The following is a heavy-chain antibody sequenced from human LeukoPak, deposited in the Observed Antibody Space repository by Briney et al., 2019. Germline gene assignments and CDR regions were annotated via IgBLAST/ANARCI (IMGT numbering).Heavy chain of an antibody. D-gene: IGHD6-19*01. CDR2: ISYDGSNK. Sequence: GRSLRLSCAASGFTFSSYAMHWVRQAPGKGLEWVAVISYDGSNKYYADSVKGRFTNSRDNSKNTLYLQMNSLRAEDTAVYYCARDSSGHFDYWGQGTLVTVSS. J-gene: IGHJ4*02. CDR1: GFTFSSYA. V-gene: IGHV3-30-3*01. CDR3: ARDSSGHFDY.